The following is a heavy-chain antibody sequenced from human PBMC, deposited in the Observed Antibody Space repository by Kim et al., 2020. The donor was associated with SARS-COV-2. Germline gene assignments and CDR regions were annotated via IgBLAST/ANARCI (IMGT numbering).Heavy chain of an antibody. J-gene: IGHJ4*02. Sequence: ADSVKGRFTISRDNSKNTLYLQMNSLRAEDTAVYYCARDERRGGLRVSDYWGQGTLVTVSS. CDR3: ARDERRGGLRVSDY. V-gene: IGHV3-30*07. D-gene: IGHD4-17*01.